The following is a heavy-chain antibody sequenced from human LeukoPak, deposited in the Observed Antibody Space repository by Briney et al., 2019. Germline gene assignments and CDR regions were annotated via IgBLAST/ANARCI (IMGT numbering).Heavy chain of an antibody. Sequence: GGSLRLSCAASGFTFSSYWMSWVRQAPGKGLEWVANIKQDGSEKYYVDSVKGRFTISRDNAKNSLYLQMNSLRAEDTAVYYCARDQGTTGTDYFDYWGQGTLVTVSS. V-gene: IGHV3-7*03. D-gene: IGHD1-1*01. CDR3: ARDQGTTGTDYFDY. J-gene: IGHJ4*02. CDR2: IKQDGSEK. CDR1: GFTFSSYW.